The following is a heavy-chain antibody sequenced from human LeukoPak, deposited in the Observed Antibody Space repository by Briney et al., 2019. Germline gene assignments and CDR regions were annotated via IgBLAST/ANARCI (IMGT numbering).Heavy chain of an antibody. V-gene: IGHV4-59*08. Sequence: SETLSLTCTVSGGSISSYYWSWIRQPPGKGLEWIGYIYYSGSTNYSPSLKSRVTISVDTSKNQFSLKLSSVTAADTAVYYCARQYSSGGSCYFDYWGQGTLVTVSS. CDR1: GGSISSYY. D-gene: IGHD2-15*01. J-gene: IGHJ4*02. CDR3: ARQYSSGGSCYFDY. CDR2: IYYSGST.